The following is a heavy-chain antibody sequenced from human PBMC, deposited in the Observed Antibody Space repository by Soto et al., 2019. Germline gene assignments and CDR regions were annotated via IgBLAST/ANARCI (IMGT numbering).Heavy chain of an antibody. CDR3: ERDPSNWFDP. Sequence: PSQPLSLPVAISWVRFSSNIAAWNCIRQSPSRGLEWLGRTYYRSHWYNDYAVSVKSRITINPDTSKNQFSLQLNSVTPEDTAVCYCERDPSNWFDPWGQGTLVTVSS. CDR1: WVRFSSNIAA. J-gene: IGHJ5*02. CDR2: TYYRSHWYN. V-gene: IGHV6-1*01.